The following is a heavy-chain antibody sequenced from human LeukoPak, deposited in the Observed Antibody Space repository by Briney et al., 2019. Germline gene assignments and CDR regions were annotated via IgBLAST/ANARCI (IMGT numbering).Heavy chain of an antibody. V-gene: IGHV4-4*07. CDR3: VRDLVGYCSSTSCYGDRGFDY. J-gene: IGHJ4*02. CDR1: GGSISSYY. Sequence: PSETLSLTCTVPGGSISSYYWSWIRQPAGKGLEWIGRIYTSGSTNYNPSLKSRVTMSVDTSKNQFSLKLSSVTAADTAVYYCVRDLVGYCSSTSCYGDRGFDYWGQGTLVTVSS. CDR2: IYTSGST. D-gene: IGHD2-2*01.